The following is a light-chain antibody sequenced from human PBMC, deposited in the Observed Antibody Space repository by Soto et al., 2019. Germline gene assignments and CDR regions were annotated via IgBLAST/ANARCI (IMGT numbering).Light chain of an antibody. J-gene: IGLJ3*02. CDR2: DVN. V-gene: IGLV2-11*01. CDR3: CSYAHTSRV. Sequence: QSALTQPRSVSGSPGQSVPFSCTGTSGDIGAYNYVSWYRFHTGKAPKMIIYDVNKRPSGVPDRFSGSKSGNTASLTISWLQAEDEADEYCCSYAHTSRVFGGGTKLTVL. CDR1: SGDIGAYNY.